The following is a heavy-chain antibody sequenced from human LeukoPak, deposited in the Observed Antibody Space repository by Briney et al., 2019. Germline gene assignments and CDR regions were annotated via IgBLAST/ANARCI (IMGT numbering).Heavy chain of an antibody. V-gene: IGHV3-23*01. CDR2: ISGSGGNT. CDR1: GFTFSSYA. CDR3: TTLPRHCSGGSCYPGVPF. Sequence: GGSLRLSCATSGFTFSSYAMSWVRQAPGKGLEWVSSISGSGGNTYYADSVKGRFTISRDYSKNTLYLQMNSLKTEDTAVYYCTTLPRHCSGGSCYPGVPFWGQGTLVTVSS. J-gene: IGHJ4*02. D-gene: IGHD2-15*01.